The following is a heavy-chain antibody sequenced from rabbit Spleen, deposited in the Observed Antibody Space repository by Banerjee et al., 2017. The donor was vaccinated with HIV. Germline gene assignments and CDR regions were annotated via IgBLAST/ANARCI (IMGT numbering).Heavy chain of an antibody. CDR2: IYTGNGKN. D-gene: IGHD2-1*01. V-gene: IGHV1S45*01. Sequence: QEQLVESGGGLVKPGASLTLTCTASGFSFSSSYDMSWVRQAPGKGLEWIGFIYTGNGKNYYASWAKGRFTISKTSSTTVTLQLTSLTAADTATYFCARGAWSNDCMNLWGPGTLVTVS. CDR3: ARGAWSNDCMNL. CDR1: GFSFSSSYD. J-gene: IGHJ4*01.